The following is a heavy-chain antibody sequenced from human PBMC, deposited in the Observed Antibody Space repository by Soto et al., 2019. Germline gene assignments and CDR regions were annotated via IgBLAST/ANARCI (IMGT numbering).Heavy chain of an antibody. CDR3: AADPYYGDYEMANWFDP. V-gene: IGHV1-58*02. D-gene: IGHD4-17*01. CDR2: IVAGSGNT. Sequence: SVKVSCKASGYTFTSYAMHWVRQAPGQRLEWIGWIVAGSGNTNYAQKFQERVTITRDMSTSTAYMELSSLRSEDTAVYYCAADPYYGDYEMANWFDPWGQGTLVTVS. J-gene: IGHJ5*02. CDR1: GYTFTSYA.